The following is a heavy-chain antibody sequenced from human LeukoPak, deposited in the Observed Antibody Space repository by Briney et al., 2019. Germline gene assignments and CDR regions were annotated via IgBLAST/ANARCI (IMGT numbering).Heavy chain of an antibody. CDR3: ASTYYYDSSGDYSG. Sequence: GGSLRLSCAASGFTFSSYEMNWVRQAPGKGLEWVSYISSSGSTIYYADSVKGRFTISRDNAKNSLYLQMNSLRAEDTAVYYCASTYYYDSSGDYSGWGQGTLVTVSS. CDR1: GFTFSSYE. CDR2: ISSSGSTI. J-gene: IGHJ4*02. D-gene: IGHD3-22*01. V-gene: IGHV3-48*03.